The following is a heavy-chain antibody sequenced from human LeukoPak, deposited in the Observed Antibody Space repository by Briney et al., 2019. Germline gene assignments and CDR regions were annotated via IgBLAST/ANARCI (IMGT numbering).Heavy chain of an antibody. Sequence: GGSLRLSCAASGFTFGDYNMSWIRQAPGKGLEWVSYISSSGSTIYYADSVKGRFTISRDNAKNSLYLQTNSLRAEDTAVYYCAGGLLGCGGGSCYPTDYWGQGTLVTVSS. D-gene: IGHD2-15*01. CDR1: GFTFGDYN. CDR2: ISSSGSTI. CDR3: AGGLLGCGGGSCYPTDY. J-gene: IGHJ4*02. V-gene: IGHV3-11*04.